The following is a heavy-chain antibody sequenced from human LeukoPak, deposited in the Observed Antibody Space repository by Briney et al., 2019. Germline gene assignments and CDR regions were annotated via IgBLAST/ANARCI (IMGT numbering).Heavy chain of an antibody. CDR3: ARDRGLDIAAAGKFRHYYYYMDI. V-gene: IGHV1-2*02. CDR1: GYTFTGYY. CDR2: INPNSGGT. J-gene: IGHJ6*03. D-gene: IGHD6-13*01. Sequence: ASVKVSCKASGYTFTGYYMHWVRQAPGQGLEWMGWINPNSGGTNYAQKFQGRVTMTRDTSISTAYMELSRLRSDDTAVYYCARDRGLDIAAAGKFRHYYYYMDIWGKGTTVTVSS.